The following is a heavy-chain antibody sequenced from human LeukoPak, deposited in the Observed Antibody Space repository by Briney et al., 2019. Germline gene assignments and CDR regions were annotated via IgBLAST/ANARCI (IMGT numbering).Heavy chain of an antibody. CDR2: ISSSSSYI. CDR1: GFTSSSYS. V-gene: IGHV3-21*01. D-gene: IGHD2-21*02. CDR3: ARPAYCGGDCPSDY. Sequence: GGSLRLSCAASGFTSSSYSMNWVRQAPGKGLEWVSSISSSSSYIYYADSVKGRFTISRDNAKNSLYLQMNSLRAEDTAVYYCARPAYCGGDCPSDYWGQGTLVTVSS. J-gene: IGHJ4*02.